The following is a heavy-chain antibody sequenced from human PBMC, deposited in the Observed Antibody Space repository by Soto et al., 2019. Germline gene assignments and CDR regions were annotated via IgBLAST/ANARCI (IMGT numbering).Heavy chain of an antibody. CDR2: IYYSGST. CDR3: ARHTGYSSSWNNWFDP. V-gene: IGHV4-39*01. D-gene: IGHD6-13*01. Sequence: ASETLSLTCTVSGGSISSSSYYWGWIRQPPGKGLEWIGSIYYSGSTYYNPSLKSRVTISVDTSKNQFSLKLSSVTAADTAVYYCARHTGYSSSWNNWFDPWGQGTLVTVSS. J-gene: IGHJ5*02. CDR1: GGSISSSSYY.